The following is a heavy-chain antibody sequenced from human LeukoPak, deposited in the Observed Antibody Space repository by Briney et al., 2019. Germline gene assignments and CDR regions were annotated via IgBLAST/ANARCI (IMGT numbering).Heavy chain of an antibody. J-gene: IGHJ3*02. CDR1: GGSFSGYY. CDR2: INHSGST. CDR3: ATDSLGHVVHAFDI. D-gene: IGHD2-15*01. Sequence: PSETLSLTCAVYGGSFSGYYWSWIRQPPGKGLEWIGEINHSGSTNYNPSLKSRVTISVDTSKNQFSLKLSSVTAADTAVYYCATDSLGHVVHAFDIWGQGTMVTVSS. V-gene: IGHV4-34*01.